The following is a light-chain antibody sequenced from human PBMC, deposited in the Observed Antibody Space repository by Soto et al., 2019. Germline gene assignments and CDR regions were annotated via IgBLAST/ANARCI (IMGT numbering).Light chain of an antibody. V-gene: IGKV3D-15*01. CDR1: QSVRSD. CDR3: QQYIRWPLT. Sequence: IGVTHSPATLSFPQRDRATLSCRASQSVRSDLAWYQQKPGQAPRLLIYGASSRATGIPDRFSGSGSGTEFTLTISSLQSEDFAVYYCQQYIRWPLTFGGGTKVDIK. J-gene: IGKJ4*01. CDR2: GAS.